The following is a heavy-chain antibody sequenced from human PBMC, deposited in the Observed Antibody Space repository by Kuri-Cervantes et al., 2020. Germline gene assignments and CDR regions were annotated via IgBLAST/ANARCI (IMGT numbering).Heavy chain of an antibody. V-gene: IGHV3-30*03. CDR2: ISYDGSNK. CDR1: GFTFSSYG. Sequence: GESLKISCAASGFTFSSYGMHWVRQAPGKGLEWAAVISYDGSNKYYADSVKGRFTISRDNAKNSLYLQMNSLRAEDTAVYYCARDFLEWLLGPTNWFDPWGQGTLVTVSS. CDR3: ARDFLEWLLGPTNWFDP. J-gene: IGHJ5*02. D-gene: IGHD3-3*01.